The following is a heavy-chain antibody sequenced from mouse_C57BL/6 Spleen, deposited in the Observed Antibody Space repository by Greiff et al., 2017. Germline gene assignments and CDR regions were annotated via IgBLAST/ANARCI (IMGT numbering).Heavy chain of an antibody. J-gene: IGHJ2*01. Sequence: EVKLMESGGGLVKPGGSLKLSCAASGFTFSDYGMHWVRQAPEKGLEWVAYISSGSSTIYYADTVKGRFTISRDNAKNTLFLQMTSLRSEDTAMCYCARISSWYFDYWGQGTTLTVSS. CDR3: ARISSWYFDY. V-gene: IGHV5-17*01. D-gene: IGHD2-10*02. CDR1: GFTFSDYG. CDR2: ISSGSSTI.